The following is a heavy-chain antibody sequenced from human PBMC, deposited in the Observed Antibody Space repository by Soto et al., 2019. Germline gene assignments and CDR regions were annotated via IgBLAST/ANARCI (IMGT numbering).Heavy chain of an antibody. V-gene: IGHV3-21*01. CDR3: ARATLSFSSSWYKNWFDP. CDR2: ISSSSSNK. D-gene: IGHD6-13*01. CDR1: GFTFSSYG. J-gene: IGHJ5*02. Sequence: PGGSLRLSCAASGFTFSSYGMHWVRQAPGKGLEWVSSISSSSSNKYYADSVKGRFTISRDNAKNSLYLQMNSLRAEDTAVYYCARATLSFSSSWYKNWFDPWGQGTLVTVSS.